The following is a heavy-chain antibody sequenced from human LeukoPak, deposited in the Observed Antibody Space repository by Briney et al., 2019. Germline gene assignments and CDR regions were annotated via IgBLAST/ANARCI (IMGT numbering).Heavy chain of an antibody. V-gene: IGHV3-23*01. J-gene: IGHJ6*02. Sequence: GGSLRLSCTASGFTFRNYTMSWVRQAPGKGLEWIAAICGSGGNKYYTDSVKGRFTISRDNSKTAMSLQMNSLRAEDTARYYCAKGMGFAIDSNYYGMDVWGQGITVAVSS. D-gene: IGHD3-10*01. CDR3: AKGMGFAIDSNYYGMDV. CDR1: GFTFRNYT. CDR2: ICGSGGNK.